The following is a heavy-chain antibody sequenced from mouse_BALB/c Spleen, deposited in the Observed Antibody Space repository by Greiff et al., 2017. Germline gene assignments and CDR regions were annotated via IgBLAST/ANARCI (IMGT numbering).Heavy chain of an antibody. J-gene: IGHJ4*01. CDR2: INPSTGYT. V-gene: IGHV1-7*01. CDR1: GYTFTSYW. Sequence: VQLQQSGAELAKPGASVKMSCKASGYTFTSYWMHWVKQRPGQGLEWIGYINPSTGYTEYNQKFKDKATLTADKSSSTAYMQLSSLTSEDSAVYYCARSMITTEMDYWGQGTSVTVSS. CDR3: ARSMITTEMDY. D-gene: IGHD2-4*01.